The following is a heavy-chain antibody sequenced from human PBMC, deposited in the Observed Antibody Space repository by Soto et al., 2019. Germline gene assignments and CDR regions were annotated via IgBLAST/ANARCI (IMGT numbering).Heavy chain of an antibody. J-gene: IGHJ2*01. CDR3: ARDGYGDYAQDWYFDL. Sequence: SETLSLTCTVSGGSISSGGYYWSWIRQHPGKGLEWIGYIYYSGSTYYNPSLKSRVTISVDTSKNQFSLKLSSVTAADTAVYYCARDGYGDYAQDWYFDLWGRGTLVTVSS. V-gene: IGHV4-30-4*08. CDR1: GGSISSGGYY. D-gene: IGHD4-17*01. CDR2: IYYSGST.